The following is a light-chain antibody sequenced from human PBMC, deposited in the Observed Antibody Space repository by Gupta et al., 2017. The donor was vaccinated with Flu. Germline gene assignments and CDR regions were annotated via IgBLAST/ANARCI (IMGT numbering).Light chain of an antibody. CDR1: SSTIGAGQD. Sequence: QSVLTQPRAVAGAPGQRVTFSCTGASSTIGAGQDVHWYQHLPGTAPKLLIYDYTYRASGVPDRFSGSKSATSATLAITGLQADDEAYYYCQSYDTRLSGYVFGSGTKVTVL. V-gene: IGLV1-40*01. CDR3: QSYDTRLSGYV. J-gene: IGLJ1*01. CDR2: DYT.